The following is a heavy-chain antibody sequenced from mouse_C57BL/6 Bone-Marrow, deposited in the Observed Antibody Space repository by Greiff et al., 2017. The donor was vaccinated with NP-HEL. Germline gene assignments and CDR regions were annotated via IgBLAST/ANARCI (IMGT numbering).Heavy chain of an antibody. CDR3: TRLTTVVNFDY. V-gene: IGHV6-6*01. Sequence: EVKLVESGGGLVQPGGSMKLSCAASGFTFSDAWMDWVRQSPEKGLEWVAEIRNKANNHATYYAESVKGRFTISRDDSKSSVYLQMNSLRAEDTGIYYCTRLTTVVNFDYWGQGTTLTVSS. D-gene: IGHD1-1*01. CDR1: GFTFSDAW. J-gene: IGHJ2*01. CDR2: IRNKANNHAT.